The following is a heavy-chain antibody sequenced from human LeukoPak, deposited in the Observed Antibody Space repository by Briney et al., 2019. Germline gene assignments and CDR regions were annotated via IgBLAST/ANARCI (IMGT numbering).Heavy chain of an antibody. CDR2: IYYSGST. V-gene: IGHV4-31*03. Sequence: PSQTLSLTCIVSGGSINSGDYYWNWIRQHPGKGLEWIGYIYYSGSTYYNPSLKSRVSISIDKSKNQFSLNLRSVTAADTAVYYCARAPIVVVPAAIAGFDYWGQGTLVTVSS. D-gene: IGHD2-2*02. CDR1: GGSINSGDYY. CDR3: ARAPIVVVPAAIAGFDY. J-gene: IGHJ4*02.